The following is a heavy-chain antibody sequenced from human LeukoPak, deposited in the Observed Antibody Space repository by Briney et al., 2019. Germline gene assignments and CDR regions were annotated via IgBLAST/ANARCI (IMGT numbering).Heavy chain of an antibody. Sequence: GGSLSLSCAASGFTFISYWMGWVRQAPGKRPEWVANMNIDGSEKYYADSVKGRFTISRDNARNSVYLQMNGLRVEDTAVYYCARDPVEWELLLDYWGQGTLVTVSS. D-gene: IGHD1-26*01. CDR1: GFTFISYW. V-gene: IGHV3-7*01. CDR2: MNIDGSEK. CDR3: ARDPVEWELLLDY. J-gene: IGHJ4*02.